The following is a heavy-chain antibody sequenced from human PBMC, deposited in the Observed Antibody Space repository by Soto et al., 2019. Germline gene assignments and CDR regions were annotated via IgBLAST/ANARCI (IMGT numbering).Heavy chain of an antibody. D-gene: IGHD2-2*01. CDR2: IFSNDEK. CDR3: ASTYSTSWYWFDT. Sequence: QVTVKESGPVLVKPTETLTLTCTVSGFSLSNAGLGVSWIRQPPGKALEWLAHIFSNDEKSYSTSLKSRLTISKDTSKSQVVLTMTNMDPVDTATYYCASTYSTSWYWFDTWGQGTRVTVSS. V-gene: IGHV2-26*04. J-gene: IGHJ5*02. CDR1: GFSLSNAGLG.